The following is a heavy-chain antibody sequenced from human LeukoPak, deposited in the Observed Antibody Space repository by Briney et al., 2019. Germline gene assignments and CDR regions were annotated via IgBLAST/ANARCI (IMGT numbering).Heavy chain of an antibody. CDR2: INQDGSEE. V-gene: IGHV3-7*01. D-gene: IGHD5-12*01. CDR3: VRDGGVSGYDLLDY. CDR1: GFTFSNYW. Sequence: PGESLRLSCAASGFTFSNYWMSWVRQAPGKGLEWVAHINQDGSEEHYMDSVKARFIISRDNAKNSLSLQMDSLRAEDTAVYYCVRDGGVSGYDLLDYWGRGTLVTVSS. J-gene: IGHJ4*02.